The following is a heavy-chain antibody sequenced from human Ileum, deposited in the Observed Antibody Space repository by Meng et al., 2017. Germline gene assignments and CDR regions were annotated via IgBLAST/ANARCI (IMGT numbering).Heavy chain of an antibody. D-gene: IGHD3-22*01. CDR1: GFTVSVNY. V-gene: IGHV3-66*01. CDR2: IYVDGRT. Sequence: GQLVESGGGLVQPGGSRRLSCAASGFTVSVNYMSWVRQAPGKGLEWVSCIYVDGRTYYADSVKGRFTIFRDSSKNTLYLQMNSLRAEDTAVYYCAKSVNFDAGGYYPWGQGTLVTVSS. J-gene: IGHJ5*02. CDR3: AKSVNFDAGGYYP.